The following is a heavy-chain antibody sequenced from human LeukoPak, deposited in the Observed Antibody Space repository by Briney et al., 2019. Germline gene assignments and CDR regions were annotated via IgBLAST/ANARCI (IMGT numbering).Heavy chain of an antibody. CDR2: ISSSSSYI. J-gene: IGHJ4*02. V-gene: IGHV3-21*01. Sequence: GGSLRLSCAASGFTFSSYSMNWVCQAPGKGLEWVSSISSSSSYIYYADSVKGRFTISRDNAKNSLYLQMNSLRAEDTAVYYCAKTLGYCSSTSCXFDXWGQGXLVTV. D-gene: IGHD2-2*01. CDR3: AKTLGYCSSTSCXFDX. CDR1: GFTFSSYS.